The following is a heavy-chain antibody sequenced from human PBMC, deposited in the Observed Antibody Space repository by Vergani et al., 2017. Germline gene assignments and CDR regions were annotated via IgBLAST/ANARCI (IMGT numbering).Heavy chain of an antibody. V-gene: IGHV4-39*07. CDR3: ERVGSDYGDPTADGFDY. Sequence: QVQLQESGPGLVRPSQTLSLTCTVSGGSISSGSYYWSWIRQPPGKGLEWIGEINHSGSTNYNPSLKSRVTISVDTSKNQFSLKLSSVTAADTAVYYCERVGSDYGDPTADGFDYWGQGTLVTVSS. J-gene: IGHJ4*02. CDR1: GGSISSGSYY. D-gene: IGHD4-17*01. CDR2: INHSGST.